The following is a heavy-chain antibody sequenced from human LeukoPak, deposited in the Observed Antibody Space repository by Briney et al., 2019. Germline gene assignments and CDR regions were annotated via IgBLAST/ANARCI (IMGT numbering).Heavy chain of an antibody. J-gene: IGHJ5*02. CDR1: GYSISSGYY. Sequence: SSETLSLTCTVSGYSISSGYYWGWIRQPPGKGLEWIGSVYHSGKTYYNPSLKSRVTISLDTSRNQFSLTLYSVTAADTAVYYCARDFYDSTGYYGKWTWFDPWGQGTLVTVSA. D-gene: IGHD3-22*01. CDR2: VYHSGKT. V-gene: IGHV4-38-2*02. CDR3: ARDFYDSTGYYGKWTWFDP.